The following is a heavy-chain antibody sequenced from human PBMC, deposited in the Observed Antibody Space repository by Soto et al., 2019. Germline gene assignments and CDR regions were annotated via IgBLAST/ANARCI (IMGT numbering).Heavy chain of an antibody. CDR3: AQDGSRNRDGPSNYKY. J-gene: IGHJ4*02. V-gene: IGHV1-3*01. CDR1: GYTFTDYA. D-gene: IGHD4-4*01. Sequence: QVQLVQSGAEVKKPGASVKVSCKASGYTFTDYAIHWVRQAPGQRLEWMGWINPGNGNVEFSQKYQGRVTITRDTSAHAAYMELSSLGSEDTAVYYCAQDGSRNRDGPSNYKYWGQGTLVTVSS. CDR2: INPGNGNV.